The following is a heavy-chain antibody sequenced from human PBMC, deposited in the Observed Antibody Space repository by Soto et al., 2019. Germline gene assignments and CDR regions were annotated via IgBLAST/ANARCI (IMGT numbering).Heavy chain of an antibody. J-gene: IGHJ6*02. CDR3: AKDSWAIFGVPAGEYYAMDV. CDR1: GFTFENYA. V-gene: IGHV3-23*01. Sequence: GGSLRLSCVASGFTFENYAMSWVRQAPGKGLEWVSAISGSGGTTYYSDSVKGRFTISRDNSKNTVYLQMNDLRVEDAAEYFCAKDSWAIFGVPAGEYYAMDVWGQGTTATVSS. CDR2: ISGSGGTT. D-gene: IGHD3-3*01.